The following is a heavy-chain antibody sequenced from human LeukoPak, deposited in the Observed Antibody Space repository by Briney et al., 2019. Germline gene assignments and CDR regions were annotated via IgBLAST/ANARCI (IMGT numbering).Heavy chain of an antibody. Sequence: GGSLRLSCAASGFTFSSYGMHWVRQAPGKGLEWVAFIRYDGSNKYYADSVKGRFTISRDNSKNTLYLQMNNLRAEDTAVYYCAKQRSGTGTPYLFDPWGQGTLVTVSS. CDR2: IRYDGSNK. CDR1: GFTFSSYG. D-gene: IGHD1-1*01. V-gene: IGHV3-30*02. CDR3: AKQRSGTGTPYLFDP. J-gene: IGHJ5*02.